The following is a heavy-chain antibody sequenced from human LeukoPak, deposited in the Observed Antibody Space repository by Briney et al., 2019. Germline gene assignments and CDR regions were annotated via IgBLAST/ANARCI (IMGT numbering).Heavy chain of an antibody. CDR2: IRFDATTK. J-gene: IGHJ5*02. V-gene: IGHV3-30*02. D-gene: IGHD2-2*01. CDR3: AKDIVVVPAAGNWFDP. CDR1: GFTFSSSG. Sequence: GGSLRLSCAASGFTFSSSGMHWVRQAPARGLEWVAFIRFDATTKYYADSVKGRFTISRDNSKNTLYLQLNSLRAEDTAIYYCAKDIVVVPAAGNWFDPWGQGTLVTVSS.